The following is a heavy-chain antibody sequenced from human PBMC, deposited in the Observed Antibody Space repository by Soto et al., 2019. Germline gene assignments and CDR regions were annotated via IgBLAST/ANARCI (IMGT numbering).Heavy chain of an antibody. CDR1: GFTFSSYA. Sequence: VQLLESGGGLVQPGGSLRLSCAASGFTFSSYAMSWVRQAPGKGLEWVSAISGSGGSTYYADSVKGRFTISRDNSKNTLYLQMNSLRAEDTAVYYCAKGAGIAAAGSKDYFDYWGQGTLVTVSS. V-gene: IGHV3-23*01. D-gene: IGHD6-13*01. CDR3: AKGAGIAAAGSKDYFDY. J-gene: IGHJ4*02. CDR2: ISGSGGST.